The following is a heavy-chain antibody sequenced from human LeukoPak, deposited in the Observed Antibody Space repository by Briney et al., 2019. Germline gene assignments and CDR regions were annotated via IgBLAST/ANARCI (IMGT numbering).Heavy chain of an antibody. J-gene: IGHJ4*02. V-gene: IGHV3-9*01. Sequence: GGSLRLSCAASGFTFDDYNMHRVRQAPGKGLDWVAGLSFNSGNIGYADSVKGRFTISRDNAKNFLYLQMNSLRAEDTALYYCARDGSSLDYWGQGTLVTVSS. CDR1: GFTFDDYN. CDR3: ARDGSSLDY. D-gene: IGHD6-6*01. CDR2: LSFNSGNI.